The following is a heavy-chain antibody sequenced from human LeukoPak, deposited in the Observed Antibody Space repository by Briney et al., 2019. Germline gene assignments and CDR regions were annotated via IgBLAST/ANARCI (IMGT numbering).Heavy chain of an antibody. D-gene: IGHD3-10*01. CDR3: ARTYGTGTFSDY. J-gene: IGHJ4*02. CDR2: ISSSKNYI. V-gene: IGHV3-21*01. Sequence: GGSLRLSCAASGFTFSSYTMSWVRQAPGKGLEWVSSISSSKNYIYYADSVKGRFTTSRDNANNSLYLEMNSLRAEDTAVFYCARTYGTGTFSDYWGQGTLVTVSS. CDR1: GFTFSSYT.